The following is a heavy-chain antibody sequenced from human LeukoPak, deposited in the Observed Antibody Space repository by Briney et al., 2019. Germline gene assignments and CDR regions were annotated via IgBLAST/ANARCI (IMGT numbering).Heavy chain of an antibody. J-gene: IGHJ6*03. Sequence: GGSLRLSCAASGFTFSSYAMTWVRQAPGKGLEWVSAISGSGGSTYYADSVKGRFTISRDNSKNTLYLQMNSLGAEDTAVYYCAKYKGFGVISGRYYYMDVWGKGTTVTVSS. CDR1: GFTFSSYA. D-gene: IGHD3-3*01. CDR2: ISGSGGST. V-gene: IGHV3-23*01. CDR3: AKYKGFGVISGRYYYMDV.